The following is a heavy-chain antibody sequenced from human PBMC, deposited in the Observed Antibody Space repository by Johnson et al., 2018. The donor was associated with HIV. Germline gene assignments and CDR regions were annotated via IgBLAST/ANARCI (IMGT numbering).Heavy chain of an antibody. D-gene: IGHD4-17*01. CDR3: ARDGTTGPSGDAYDI. J-gene: IGHJ3*02. V-gene: IGHV3-66*01. CDR1: GFSVSNTY. Sequence: VQLVESGGGLVEPGGSLRLSCGASGFSVSNTYMNWVRQAPGKGLEWVSVIYSGGSTYYADSVRGRFTISRDNSKNTLYLQTNSLRAEDTAVYYCARDGTTGPSGDAYDIWGQGTMVTVSS. CDR2: IYSGGST.